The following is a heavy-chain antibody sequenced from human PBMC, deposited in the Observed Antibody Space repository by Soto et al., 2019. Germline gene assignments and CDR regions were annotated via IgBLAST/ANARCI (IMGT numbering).Heavy chain of an antibody. CDR1: GFTFSSYS. CDR2: ISSSSSYI. Sequence: GGSLRLSCAASGFTFSSYSMNWVRQAPGKGLEWVSSISSSSSYIYYADSGKGRFTISRDNAKNSLYLQMTSLRAEDTAVYYCAREGSYGDYVGAFDVWGQGTRV. J-gene: IGHJ3*01. CDR3: AREGSYGDYVGAFDV. D-gene: IGHD4-17*01. V-gene: IGHV3-21*01.